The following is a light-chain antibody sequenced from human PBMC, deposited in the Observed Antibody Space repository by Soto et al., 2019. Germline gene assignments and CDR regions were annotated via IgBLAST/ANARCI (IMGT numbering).Light chain of an antibody. CDR2: AAS. V-gene: IGKV1-39*01. Sequence: DIQMTQSPSSLSASVGDRVTITCRASQSISNYLNWYQQKPGRAPKLLIFAASSLQSGVPSRFSGSGSGTDFTLTISSLQPEDFATNYCQQTYSTPKTFGQGTRVEIK. CDR1: QSISNY. J-gene: IGKJ1*01. CDR3: QQTYSTPKT.